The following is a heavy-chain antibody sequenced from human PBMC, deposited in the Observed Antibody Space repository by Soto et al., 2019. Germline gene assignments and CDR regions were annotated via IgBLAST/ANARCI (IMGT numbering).Heavy chain of an antibody. CDR3: AKDDRYCSGITCAYYYYFYMDV. CDR1: GFTFSTYG. CDR2: LSHDGSKT. Sequence: GGSMRLSCASSGFTFSTYGMDWVRQATGKGLEWVAVLSHDGSKTYYADSVKGRFTISRDNSNNTLYLQMNSLRTEDTAVYYCAKDDRYCSGITCAYYYYFYMDVWGKGTTVTVSS. V-gene: IGHV3-30*18. J-gene: IGHJ6*03. D-gene: IGHD2-15*01.